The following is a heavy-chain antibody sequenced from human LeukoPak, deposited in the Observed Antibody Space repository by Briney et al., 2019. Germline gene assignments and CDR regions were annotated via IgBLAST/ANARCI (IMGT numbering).Heavy chain of an antibody. V-gene: IGHV3-7*01. CDR3: AKEGAYPTITDDS. Sequence: GGSLRLSCAASGFSFSRYWMNWVRQAPGNGLEWVSNIKGDGNEKNYVDPVKGRCSISRDNARNSLYLQMDSLRAEDTTVYYCAKEGAYPTITDDSWGQGALVTVSS. CDR1: GFSFSRYW. J-gene: IGHJ5*01. CDR2: IKGDGNEK. D-gene: IGHD4-11*01.